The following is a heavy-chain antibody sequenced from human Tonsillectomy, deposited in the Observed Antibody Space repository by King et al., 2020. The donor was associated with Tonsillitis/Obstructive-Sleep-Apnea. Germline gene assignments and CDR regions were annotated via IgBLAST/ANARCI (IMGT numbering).Heavy chain of an antibody. V-gene: IGHV3-23*04. CDR1: GFTFNTYA. J-gene: IGHJ6*03. CDR2: ISSSGGST. D-gene: IGHD3-22*01. CDR3: AKNYYDSSGPRYFYYYMYV. Sequence: VQLVESGGGLVQPGGSLRLSCAVSGFTFNTYAMSWVRQAPGKGLEWVSAISSSGGSTYYADSVKGRFTISRDNSKNTLYLQMNSLRAEDTAVYYCAKNYYDSSGPRYFYYYMYVWGRGTTVTVSS.